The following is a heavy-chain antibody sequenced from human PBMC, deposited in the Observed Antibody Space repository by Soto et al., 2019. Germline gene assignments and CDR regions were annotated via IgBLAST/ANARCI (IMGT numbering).Heavy chain of an antibody. Sequence: SETLSLTCAVYGGSFSAYYWSWIRQPPGKGLEWIGEINHSGSTNYNPSLKSRVTISVDTSKNQFSLKLSSVTAADTAVYYCARGHTFKYYYDSSGLAYWGQGILVTVSS. J-gene: IGHJ4*02. V-gene: IGHV4-34*01. CDR1: GGSFSAYY. CDR2: INHSGST. CDR3: ARGHTFKYYYDSSGLAY. D-gene: IGHD3-22*01.